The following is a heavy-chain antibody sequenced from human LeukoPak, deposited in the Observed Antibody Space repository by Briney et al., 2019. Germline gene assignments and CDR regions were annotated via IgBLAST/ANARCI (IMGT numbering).Heavy chain of an antibody. CDR3: AKDLGAAPDY. D-gene: IGHD3-10*01. V-gene: IGHV3-23*01. Sequence: GGSLRLSCAASGFTFSSYAMSWVRQAPGKGLEWVSGISGSAGSTYYADSVKGRFTISRDNSKNTLYLQMNSLRAEDTAIYYCAKDLGAAPDYWGQGTLVTVSS. CDR2: ISGSAGST. CDR1: GFTFSSYA. J-gene: IGHJ4*02.